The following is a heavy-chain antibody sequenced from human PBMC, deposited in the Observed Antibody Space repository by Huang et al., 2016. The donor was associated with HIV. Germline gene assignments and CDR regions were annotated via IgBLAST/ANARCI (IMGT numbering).Heavy chain of an antibody. V-gene: IGHV4-30-2*01. D-gene: IGHD6-13*01. CDR3: ARDLAAAGTGAFDI. CDR1: GGSISSGAYS. J-gene: IGHJ3*02. CDR2: IYHSGST. Sequence: QLQLQESGSGLVKPSQTLSLTCAVSGGSISSGAYSWSWIRQPPGKGLEWIGYIYHSGSTYYTPSLKRRVTISVDRSKNQFSLKLSSVTAADTAVYYCARDLAAAGTGAFDIWGQGTMVTVSS.